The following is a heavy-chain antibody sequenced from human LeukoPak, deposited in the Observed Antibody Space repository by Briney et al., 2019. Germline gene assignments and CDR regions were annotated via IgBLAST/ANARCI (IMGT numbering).Heavy chain of an antibody. CDR1: GWTFDDYA. V-gene: IGHV3-9*01. J-gene: IGHJ4*02. Sequence: GGSLRLSCAASGWTFDDYAMRWVRQGPGKGLEWVSGISWNSGSIGYADSVKGRFTISRDNAKNSLYLRMNSLRAEDTALYYCAKDQGGYYLYYYDYWGQGTLVTVSS. CDR2: ISWNSGSI. CDR3: AKDQGGYYLYYYDY. D-gene: IGHD3-3*01.